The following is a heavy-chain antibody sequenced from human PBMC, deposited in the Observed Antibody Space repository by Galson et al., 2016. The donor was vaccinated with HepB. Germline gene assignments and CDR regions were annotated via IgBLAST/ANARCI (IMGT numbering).Heavy chain of an antibody. CDR1: GYTFTSYA. D-gene: IGHD6-19*01. CDR2: INAGNGNT. Sequence: SVKVSCKASGYTFTSYAIHWVRQAPGQRLEWMGWINAGNGNTKYSQKFQGRVTITRDTSASTVYMELSSLRSEDTAIFYCARVITLRQWLDPYDYWGQGTLVTVSS. V-gene: IGHV1-3*01. J-gene: IGHJ4*02. CDR3: ARVITLRQWLDPYDY.